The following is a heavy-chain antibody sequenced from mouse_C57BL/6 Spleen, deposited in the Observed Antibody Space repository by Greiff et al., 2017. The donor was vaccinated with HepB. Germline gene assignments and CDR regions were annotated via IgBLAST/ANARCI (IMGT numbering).Heavy chain of an antibody. CDR3: AREAYDEGAMDY. V-gene: IGHV1-76*01. CDR1: GYTFTDYY. CDR2: IYPGSGNT. D-gene: IGHD2-12*01. Sequence: VQLQQSGAELVRPGASVKLSCKASGYTFTDYYINWVKQRPGQGLEWIARIYPGSGNTYYNEKFKGKATLTAEKSSSTAYMQLSSLTSEDSAVYFCAREAYDEGAMDYWGQGTSVTVSS. J-gene: IGHJ4*01.